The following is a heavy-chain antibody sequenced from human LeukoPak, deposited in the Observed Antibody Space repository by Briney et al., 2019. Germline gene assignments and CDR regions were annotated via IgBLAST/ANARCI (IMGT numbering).Heavy chain of an antibody. J-gene: IGHJ4*02. V-gene: IGHV3-21*01. CDR1: GFSLSIYS. Sequence: SGGSLRLSCAVSGFSLSIYSMNWVRQAPGKELEWVSTITGSGGYIYYEDSVKGRLTISRDNAKNSLYLQMNSLRVEDTAVYYCARGLAGGDYWGQGTRVTVSS. CDR3: ARGLAGGDY. CDR2: ITGSGGYI. D-gene: IGHD6-19*01.